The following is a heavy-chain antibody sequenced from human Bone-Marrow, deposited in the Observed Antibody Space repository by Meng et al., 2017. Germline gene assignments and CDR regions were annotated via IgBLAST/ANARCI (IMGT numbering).Heavy chain of an antibody. V-gene: IGHV3-30*18. CDR3: AKDKWRGSYSEY. J-gene: IGHJ4*02. CDR1: GFTFSSYG. Sequence: VQLVESGGGLVQPGGSLKLSCAASGFTFSSYGMHWVRQAPGKGLEWVAIISYDGSLKYYADSVKGRFTISRDNSKNTLYLQMNSLRAEDTAVYYCAKDKWRGSYSEYWGRGTLVTVSS. D-gene: IGHD3-16*01. CDR2: ISYDGSLK.